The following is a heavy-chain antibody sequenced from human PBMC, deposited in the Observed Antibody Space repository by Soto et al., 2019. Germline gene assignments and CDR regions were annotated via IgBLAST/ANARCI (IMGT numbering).Heavy chain of an antibody. CDR3: ATPRPQVRGSDAFDI. D-gene: IGHD3-10*01. J-gene: IGHJ3*02. V-gene: IGHV1-69*02. CDR1: GGTFSSYT. CDR2: IIPILGIA. Sequence: QVQLVQSGAEVKKPGSSVKVSCKASGGTFSSYTISWVRQAPGQGLEWMGRIIPILGIANYAQKFQGRVTITADKSTSTAYMELSSLRSEDTAVYYCATPRPQVRGSDAFDIWGQGTMVTVSS.